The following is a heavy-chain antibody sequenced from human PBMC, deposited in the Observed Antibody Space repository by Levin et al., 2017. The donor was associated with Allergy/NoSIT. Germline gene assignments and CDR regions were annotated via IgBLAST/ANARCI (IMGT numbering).Heavy chain of an antibody. Sequence: ASVKVSCKASGYTFTSYGISWVRQAPGQGLEWMGWITAYNGNTIYAQKLQGRVTMTTDTSTSTAYMELRSLRSDDTAVYYCARDRNIAARPDDAFDIWGQGTMVTVSS. CDR1: GYTFTSYG. D-gene: IGHD6-6*01. CDR3: ARDRNIAARPDDAFDI. V-gene: IGHV1-18*01. CDR2: ITAYNGNT. J-gene: IGHJ3*02.